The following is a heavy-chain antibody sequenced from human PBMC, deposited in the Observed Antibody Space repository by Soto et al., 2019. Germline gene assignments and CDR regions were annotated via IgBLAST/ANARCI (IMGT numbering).Heavy chain of an antibody. CDR1: GGSISSGDYY. V-gene: IGHV4-30-4*01. CDR2: IYYSGST. Sequence: PSETLSLTCTVSGGSISSGDYYWSWIRQPPGKGLEWIRYIYYSGSTYYNPSLKSRVTISVDTSKNQFSLKLSSVTAADTAVYYCARESVGSDFWSGYPYYFDYWGQGTLVTVSS. D-gene: IGHD3-3*01. CDR3: ARESVGSDFWSGYPYYFDY. J-gene: IGHJ4*02.